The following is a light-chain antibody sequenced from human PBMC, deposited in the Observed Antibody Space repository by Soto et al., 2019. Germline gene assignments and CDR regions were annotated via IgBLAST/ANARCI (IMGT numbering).Light chain of an antibody. CDR1: RSVSNR. V-gene: IGKV3-15*01. CDR3: QQYYNWPVT. J-gene: IGKJ4*01. Sequence: EILMTQSPATLSVSPGETVTFSCRASRSVSNRLAWYQHKPGQAPRLLISGASNGATGLPPKFSGSGSGTEFTLTVDSLQSDDIAVYCCQQYYNWPVTFGGGTKVDIK. CDR2: GAS.